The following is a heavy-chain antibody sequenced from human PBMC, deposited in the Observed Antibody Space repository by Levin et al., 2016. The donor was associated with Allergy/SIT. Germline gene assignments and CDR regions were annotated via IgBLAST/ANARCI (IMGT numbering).Heavy chain of an antibody. CDR1: GFSFWRYG. J-gene: IGHJ4*02. Sequence: GGSLRLSCETSGFSFWRYGMQWVRQAPGKGLEWLALIWYDGSNSFYAESVKGRFTVSRDDSTRTFHLHMNSLRVDDTAVYFCARSDGGNPVGLKDHLDHWGPGTVVTVSP. V-gene: IGHV3-33*01. D-gene: IGHD4-23*01. CDR2: IWYDGSNS. CDR3: ARSDGGNPVGLKDHLDH.